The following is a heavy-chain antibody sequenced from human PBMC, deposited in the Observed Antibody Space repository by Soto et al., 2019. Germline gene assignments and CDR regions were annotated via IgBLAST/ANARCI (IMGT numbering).Heavy chain of an antibody. D-gene: IGHD6-6*01. CDR3: ARVLHSSSLNWFDP. CDR1: GGTFSSYA. Sequence: SVKLSCKASGGTFSSYAISWVRQAPGQGLEWMGGIIPIFGTANYAQKFQGRVTITADESASTAYMELSSLRSEDTAVYYCARVLHSSSLNWFDPWGQGTLVTVSS. J-gene: IGHJ5*02. V-gene: IGHV1-69*13. CDR2: IIPIFGTA.